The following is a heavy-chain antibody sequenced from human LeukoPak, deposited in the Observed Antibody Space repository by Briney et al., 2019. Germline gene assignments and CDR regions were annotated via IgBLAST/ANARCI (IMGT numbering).Heavy chain of an antibody. CDR3: ARGYSSVEGGNWFDP. Sequence: GGSLRLSCAASGFTFSSYSMNWVRQAPGKGLEWVANIKQDGSEKYYVDSVKGRFTISRDNAKNSLYLQMNSLRAEDTAVYYCARGYSSVEGGNWFDPWGQGTLVTVSS. CDR1: GFTFSSYS. D-gene: IGHD6-19*01. V-gene: IGHV3-7*03. CDR2: IKQDGSEK. J-gene: IGHJ5*02.